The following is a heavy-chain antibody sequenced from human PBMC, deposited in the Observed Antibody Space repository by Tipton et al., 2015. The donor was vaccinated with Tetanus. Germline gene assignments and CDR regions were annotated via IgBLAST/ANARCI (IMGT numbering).Heavy chain of an antibody. V-gene: IGHV3-30*03. CDR1: GFTFSSYG. CDR2: ISYDGSNK. J-gene: IGHJ6*02. CDR3: ARDPFRGSSSWYYYYGMDV. Sequence: SGFTFSSYGMHWVRQAPGKGLEWVAVISYDGSNKYYADSVKGRFTISRDNSKNTLYLQMNSLRAEDTAVYYCARDPFRGSSSWYYYYGMDVWGQGTTVTVSS. D-gene: IGHD6-13*01.